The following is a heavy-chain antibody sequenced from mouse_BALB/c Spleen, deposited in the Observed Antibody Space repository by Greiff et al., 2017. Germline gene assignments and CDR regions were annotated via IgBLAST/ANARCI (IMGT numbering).Heavy chain of an antibody. CDR2: INSNGGST. CDR3: ARDYYGYLYAMDY. D-gene: IGHD1-2*01. Sequence: EVKVVESGGGLVQPGGSLKLSCAASGFTFSSYGMSWVRQTPDKRLELVATINSNGGSTYYPDSVKGRFTISRDNAKNTLYLQMSSLKSEDTAMYYCARDYYGYLYAMDYWGQGTSVTVSS. J-gene: IGHJ4*01. CDR1: GFTFSSYG. V-gene: IGHV5-6-3*01.